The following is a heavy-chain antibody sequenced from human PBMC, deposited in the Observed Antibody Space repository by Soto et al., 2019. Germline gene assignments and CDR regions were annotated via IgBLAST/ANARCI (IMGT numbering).Heavy chain of an antibody. CDR2: IYYTGHT. V-gene: IGHV4-31*03. J-gene: IGHJ3*02. CDR1: GVSINSGGYY. Sequence: QVQLQESGPGLVKPSQTLSLTCSVSGVSINSGGYYWSWIRHHPGKGLEWIGYIYYTGHTFYNASLKSRVAMSLDTSKNRFSLQLSSVTAADTAVYYGARGSQLERDALDIWGQGTMVTVSS. CDR3: ARGSQLERDALDI. D-gene: IGHD1-1*01.